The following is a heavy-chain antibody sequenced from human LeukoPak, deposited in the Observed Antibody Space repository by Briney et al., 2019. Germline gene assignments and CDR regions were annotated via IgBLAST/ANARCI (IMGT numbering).Heavy chain of an antibody. CDR2: IIPIFGTA. D-gene: IGHD5-18*01. CDR3: AKRPQPPYYYGMDV. CDR1: GGTFSSYA. J-gene: IGHJ6*02. Sequence: SVKVSCKASGGTFSSYAISWVRQAPGQGLGWMGGIIPIFGTANYAQKFQGRVTITADESTSTAYMELSSLRSEDTAVYYCAKRPQPPYYYGMDVWGQGTTVAVSS. V-gene: IGHV1-69*13.